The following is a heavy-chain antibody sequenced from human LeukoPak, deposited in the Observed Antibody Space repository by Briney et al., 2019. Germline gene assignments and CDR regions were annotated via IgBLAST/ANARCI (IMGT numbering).Heavy chain of an antibody. Sequence: PSETLSLTCAVYGGSFSGYYWSWIRQPPGKGLEWIGEINHSGSTNYNPSLKSRVTISVDTSKNQFSLKLSSVTAADTAVYYCRVRGVWHRESDYWGQGTLVTVSS. CDR1: GGSFSGYY. V-gene: IGHV4-34*01. CDR3: RVRGVWHRESDY. CDR2: INHSGST. J-gene: IGHJ4*02. D-gene: IGHD3-10*01.